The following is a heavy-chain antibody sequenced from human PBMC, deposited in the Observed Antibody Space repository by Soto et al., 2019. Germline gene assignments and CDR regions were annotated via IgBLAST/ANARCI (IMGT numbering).Heavy chain of an antibody. Sequence: KVLEWVSYISSSGSPIYYADSVKGRFTISRDNAKNSLYLQMDSLRAEDTAVYFFAKAEDTIRYYFSVSAFLLNRSSDL. D-gene: IGHD3-9*01. CDR2: ISSSGSPI. J-gene: IGHJ2*01. V-gene: IGHV3-11*01. CDR3: AKAEDTIRYYFSVSAFLLNRSSDL.